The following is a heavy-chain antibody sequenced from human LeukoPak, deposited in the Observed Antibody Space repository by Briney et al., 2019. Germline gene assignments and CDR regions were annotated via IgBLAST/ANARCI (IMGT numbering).Heavy chain of an antibody. CDR1: GFTLSSYA. V-gene: IGHV3-30-3*01. CDR2: ISYDGSNK. CDR3: ARDNLRYCSSTSCYTGPDY. Sequence: PGGSLRLSCAASGFTLSSYAMHWVRQAPGKGLEWVAVISYDGSNKYYADSVKGRFTISRDNSKNTLYLQMNSLRAEDTAVNYCARDNLRYCSSTSCYTGPDYWGQGTLVTVSS. D-gene: IGHD2-2*02. J-gene: IGHJ4*02.